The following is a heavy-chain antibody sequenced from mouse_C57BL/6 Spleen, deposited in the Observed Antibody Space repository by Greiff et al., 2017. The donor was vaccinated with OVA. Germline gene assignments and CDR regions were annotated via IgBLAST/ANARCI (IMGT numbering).Heavy chain of an antibody. CDR2: ISSGSSTI. D-gene: IGHD2-5*01. J-gene: IGHJ1*03. V-gene: IGHV5-17*01. CDR3: AREGERGSNYYWYFDV. CDR1: GFTFSDYG. Sequence: EVNVVESGGGLVKPGGSLKLSCAASGFTFSDYGMHWVRQAPEKGLEWVAYISSGSSTIYYADTVKGRFTISRDNAKNTRFLQMTRLRSEDTAMYYCAREGERGSNYYWYFDVWGTGTTVTVSS.